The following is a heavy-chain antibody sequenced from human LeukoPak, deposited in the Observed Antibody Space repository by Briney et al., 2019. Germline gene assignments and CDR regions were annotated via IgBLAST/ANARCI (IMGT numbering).Heavy chain of an antibody. CDR2: IWYDGSNK. D-gene: IGHD5-12*01. J-gene: IGHJ4*02. CDR3: ARVVGYSGYDLDY. CDR1: GFTFSSYG. Sequence: GGSLRLSCAASGFTFSSYGMHWVRQAPGKGLEWVAVIWYDGSNKYYADSVKGRFTISRDNSKNTLYLQMNSLRAADTAVYYCARVVGYSGYDLDYWGQGTLVTVSS. V-gene: IGHV3-33*01.